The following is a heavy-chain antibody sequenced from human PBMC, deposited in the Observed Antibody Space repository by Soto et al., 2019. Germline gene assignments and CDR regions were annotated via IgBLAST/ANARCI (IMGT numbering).Heavy chain of an antibody. Sequence: EASVKVSCKTFGYTFTSYFITWVRQAPGQGLEWMGWISAYNGNTNYAQMLQGRVTMTTDTSTSTGYLELRSLTSDDTAVYYCARQNYYSGMDVWGQGTTVTVSS. V-gene: IGHV1-18*01. CDR2: ISAYNGNT. J-gene: IGHJ6*02. CDR3: ARQNYYSGMDV. CDR1: GYTFTSYF.